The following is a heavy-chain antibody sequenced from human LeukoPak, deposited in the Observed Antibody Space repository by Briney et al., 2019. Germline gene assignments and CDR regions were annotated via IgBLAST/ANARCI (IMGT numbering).Heavy chain of an antibody. D-gene: IGHD6-19*01. J-gene: IGHJ4*02. V-gene: IGHV3-23*01. Sequence: GGSLRLSCAASGFTFTSYAMSWVRQAPGKGLEWVSVVSRSGSSTKYADDVKGRFIISGDNFKNTLYLQMNSLRAEDTAVYYCARSSSGWYSFDYWGQGTLVTVSS. CDR1: GFTFTSYA. CDR2: VSRSGSST. CDR3: ARSSSGWYSFDY.